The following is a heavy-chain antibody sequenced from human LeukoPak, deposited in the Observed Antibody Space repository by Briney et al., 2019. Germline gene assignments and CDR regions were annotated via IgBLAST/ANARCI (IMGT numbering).Heavy chain of an antibody. CDR2: MNPNSGNT. CDR1: GYTFTSYD. V-gene: IGHV1-8*03. J-gene: IGHJ4*02. D-gene: IGHD2-2*01. CDR3: AKDWDQLLYYFDY. Sequence: GASVKVSCKASGYTFTSYDINWVRQATGQGLEWMGWMNPNSGNTGYAQKFQGRVTITRNTSIGTAYMELSSLRSEDTAVYYCAKDWDQLLYYFDYWGQGTLVTVSS.